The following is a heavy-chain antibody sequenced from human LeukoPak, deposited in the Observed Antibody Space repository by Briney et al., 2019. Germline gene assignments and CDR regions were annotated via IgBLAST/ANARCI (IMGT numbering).Heavy chain of an antibody. CDR3: ARVGIAVAGTNLDFDY. J-gene: IGHJ4*02. V-gene: IGHV1-18*01. Sequence: ASVKVSCKASGYTFTSYGISWVRQAPGQGLEWMGWISTYNGNTNCAQKLQGRVTTTTDTSTSTAYMELRSLRSDDTAVYYCARVGIAVAGTNLDFDYWGQGTLVTVSS. CDR2: ISTYNGNT. D-gene: IGHD6-19*01. CDR1: GYTFTSYG.